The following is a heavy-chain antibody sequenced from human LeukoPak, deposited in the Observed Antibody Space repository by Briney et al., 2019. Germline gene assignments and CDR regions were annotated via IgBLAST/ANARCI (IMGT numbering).Heavy chain of an antibody. J-gene: IGHJ6*03. Sequence: GGSLRLSCAASGFTFSTYSMTWVRQAPGKGLEWISHISAASWGIYYADSVEGRFTISRDNAKNSLYLQMNSLRAEDTAVYYCAKDATAVVGTVYMDVWGKGTTVTISS. V-gene: IGHV3-48*04. CDR1: GFTFSTYS. D-gene: IGHD6-13*01. CDR2: ISAASWGI. CDR3: AKDATAVVGTVYMDV.